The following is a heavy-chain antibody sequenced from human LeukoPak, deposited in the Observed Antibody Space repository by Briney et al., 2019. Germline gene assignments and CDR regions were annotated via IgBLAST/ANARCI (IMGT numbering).Heavy chain of an antibody. J-gene: IGHJ4*02. D-gene: IGHD3-22*01. V-gene: IGHV3-74*01. CDR1: GFTFSSYW. CDR2: INTDETIT. CDR3: ARATYYYDSSGYRAVYYFDY. Sequence: GGSLRLSCAASGFTFSSYWMHWVRHAPGKGLVWVSRINTDETITTYADSVKGRFTISRDNAKNTLYLQMNSLRVEDTAVYYCARATYYYDSSGYRAVYYFDYRGQGTLVTVSS.